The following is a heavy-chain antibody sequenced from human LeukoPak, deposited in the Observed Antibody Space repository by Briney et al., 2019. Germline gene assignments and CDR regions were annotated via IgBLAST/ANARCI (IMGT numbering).Heavy chain of an antibody. CDR1: GGTFSSYA. Sequence: ASVKVSCKASGGTFSSYAISWVRQAPGQGLEWMGAIIPIFGIANYAQKFQGRVTITTDESTSTAYMELSSLRSEDTAVYYCARAVTMVRGDLAYYYMDVWGKGTTVTVSS. CDR3: ARAVTMVRGDLAYYYMDV. D-gene: IGHD3-10*01. V-gene: IGHV1-69*05. J-gene: IGHJ6*03. CDR2: IIPIFGIA.